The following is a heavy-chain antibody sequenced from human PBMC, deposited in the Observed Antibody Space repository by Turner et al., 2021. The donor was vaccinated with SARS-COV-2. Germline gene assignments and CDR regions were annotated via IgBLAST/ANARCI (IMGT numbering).Heavy chain of an antibody. CDR1: GFSFRGYA. Sequence: EVQLMESGGGLTQPGGSLRLSCLASGFSFRGYAMGWVRHCPGKGLEWVSSLSGSGESAYYAESVRGRFTISRDNSRNTLHLQMNTLRAGDTALYYCARCGSSGGTPHFDYWGQGIQVTVSS. V-gene: IGHV3-23*01. CDR3: ARCGSSGGTPHFDY. D-gene: IGHD5-12*01. J-gene: IGHJ4*02. CDR2: LSGSGESA.